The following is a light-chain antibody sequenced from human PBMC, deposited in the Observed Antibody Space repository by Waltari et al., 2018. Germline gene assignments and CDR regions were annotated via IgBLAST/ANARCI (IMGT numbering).Light chain of an antibody. CDR2: GAS. CDR1: ERVGNN. J-gene: IGKJ2*01. Sequence: IVMTQSPATLSVSPGRRATRSCRASERVGNNFAWYQQKPGQAPRLLIYGASSRATGNPARFSASGSRTEFVLTISSLQSEDSAVYYCQQYNNWPYTFGQGTKLEIK. CDR3: QQYNNWPYT. V-gene: IGKV3-15*01.